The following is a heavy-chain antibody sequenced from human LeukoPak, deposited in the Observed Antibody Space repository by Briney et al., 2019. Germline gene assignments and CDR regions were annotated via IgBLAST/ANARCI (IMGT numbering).Heavy chain of an antibody. J-gene: IGHJ4*02. CDR1: GGSFSGYY. D-gene: IGHD5-24*01. CDR3: ASHGDRSQYYFDY. CDR2: INHSGST. V-gene: IGHV4-34*01. Sequence: SETLSLTCAVYGGSFSGYYWCWIRQPPGKGLEWIGEINHSGSTNYNPSLKSRVTISVDTSKNQFSLKLSSVTAADTAVYYCASHGDRSQYYFDYWGQGTLVTVSS.